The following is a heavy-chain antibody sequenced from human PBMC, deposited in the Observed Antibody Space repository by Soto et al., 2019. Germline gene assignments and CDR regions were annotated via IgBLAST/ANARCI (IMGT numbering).Heavy chain of an antibody. V-gene: IGHV2-5*02. CDR1: GFSLSTIGVG. CDR2: IYWDDDK. J-gene: IGHJ6*02. CDR3: VQSRCGGDCLQAYSSHSYYGLDV. Sequence: QITLKESGPTLVKPTQTLTLTCTFSGFSLSTIGVGVGWIRQPPGKALEWLALIYWDDDKRYSPSLKSRLTVTKDTSKNQVVLTMTNMDPVDTATDYCVQSRCGGDCLQAYSSHSYYGLDVWGQGTTVTVSS. D-gene: IGHD2-21*02.